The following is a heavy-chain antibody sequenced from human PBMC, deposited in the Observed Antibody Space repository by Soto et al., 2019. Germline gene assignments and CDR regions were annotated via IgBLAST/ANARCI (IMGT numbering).Heavy chain of an antibody. CDR2: MNPSSGNT. J-gene: IGHJ4*02. D-gene: IGHD2-21*02. CDR3: ARTRLCGGDCYSAYYFDL. Sequence: GASVKVSCKASGYTFTNYDINWVRQATGQGLEWMGWMNPSSGNTGYVQKFQGRVTMTRNTSTSTAYMELTSLTSDDTAVYYCARTRLCGGDCYSAYYFDLWGQGALVTVSS. CDR1: GYTFTNYD. V-gene: IGHV1-8*01.